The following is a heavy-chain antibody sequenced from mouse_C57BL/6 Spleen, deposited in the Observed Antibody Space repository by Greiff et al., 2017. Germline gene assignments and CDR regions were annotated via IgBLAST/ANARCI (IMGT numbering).Heavy chain of an antibody. D-gene: IGHD3-2*02. CDR1: GYTFTSYW. J-gene: IGHJ4*01. V-gene: IGHV1-55*01. Sequence: VQLQQPGAELVKPGASVKMSCKASGYTFTSYWITWVKQRPGQGLEWIGDIYPGSGSTNYNEKFKSKATLTVDTASSTAYMQLSSLTSEDSAVYYCARDSSVLYYYAMDYWGQGTSVTVSS. CDR3: ARDSSVLYYYAMDY. CDR2: IYPGSGST.